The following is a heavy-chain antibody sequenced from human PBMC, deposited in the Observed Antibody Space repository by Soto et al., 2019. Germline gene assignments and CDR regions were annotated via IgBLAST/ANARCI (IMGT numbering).Heavy chain of an antibody. CDR1: GFTFSSYV. Sequence: EVQLLESGGGLVQPGGSLRLSCAASGFTFSSYVMSWVRQAPGKGLEWVSTISGSGSSTYYADSVKGRCTISRDNSKSTVYLQMHSLRAEETSIYYCAKDHKVTTKAYWCQGNLVSVSS. D-gene: IGHD5-12*01. CDR2: ISGSGSST. CDR3: AKDHKVTTKAY. V-gene: IGHV3-23*01. J-gene: IGHJ4*02.